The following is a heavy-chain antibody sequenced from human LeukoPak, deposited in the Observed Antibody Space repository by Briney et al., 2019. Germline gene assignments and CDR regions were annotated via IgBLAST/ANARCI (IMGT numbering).Heavy chain of an antibody. V-gene: IGHV1-18*04. CDR2: ISACNGNT. CDR1: GYTFASYG. D-gene: IGHD5-12*01. J-gene: IGHJ4*02. CDR3: ARDAGYSGYDEGYFDY. Sequence: ASVKVSCKASGYTFASYGISWVRQAPGQGLEWMGWISACNGNTNYAQKLQGRVTMTTDTSTSTAYMELRSLRSDDTAVYYCARDAGYSGYDEGYFDYWGQGTLVTVSS.